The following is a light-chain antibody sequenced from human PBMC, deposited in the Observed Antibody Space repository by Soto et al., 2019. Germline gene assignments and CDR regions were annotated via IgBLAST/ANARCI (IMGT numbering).Light chain of an antibody. CDR3: QQSYSTYWT. CDR2: AAS. V-gene: IGKV1-39*01. Sequence: DIQMTQSPSSLSASVGDRVTITCRASQSISSYLNWYQQKPGKAPKLLIYAASSLQSGVPSRFSGSGSGTDLTLTISSLQPEDFATYYCQQSYSTYWTFGQGTEVEIK. J-gene: IGKJ1*01. CDR1: QSISSY.